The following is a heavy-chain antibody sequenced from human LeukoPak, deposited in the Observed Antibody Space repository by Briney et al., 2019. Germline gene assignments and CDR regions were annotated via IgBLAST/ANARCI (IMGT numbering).Heavy chain of an antibody. J-gene: IGHJ4*02. Sequence: GGPLRLSCAASGFTFSSYAMSWVRQAPGKGLEWVSSISSSSSYIYYAASVKGRITISRDNAKNSLYLQMNSLRAEDTAVYCCAKWIGAEPTPGDYWGEGSLVTASS. D-gene: IGHD6-13*01. CDR2: ISSSSSYI. V-gene: IGHV3-21*01. CDR1: GFTFSSYA. CDR3: AKWIGAEPTPGDY.